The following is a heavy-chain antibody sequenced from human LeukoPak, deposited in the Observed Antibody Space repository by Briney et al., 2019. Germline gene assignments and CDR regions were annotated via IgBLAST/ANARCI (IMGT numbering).Heavy chain of an antibody. D-gene: IGHD3-10*01. Sequence: GGSLRLSCAASGFTFDDYGINWVRQGPGKGLEWVSVIYSGGGGNTYYADSVKGRFSISRDNSKNALYLEMSGLRAEDTAIYYCARDKDYGSGLFGYWGQGTLVTVSS. V-gene: IGHV3-23*03. CDR1: GFTFDDYG. CDR2: IYSGGGGNT. CDR3: ARDKDYGSGLFGY. J-gene: IGHJ4*02.